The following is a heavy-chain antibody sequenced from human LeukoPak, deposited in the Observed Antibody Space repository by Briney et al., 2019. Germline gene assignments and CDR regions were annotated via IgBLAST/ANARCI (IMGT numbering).Heavy chain of an antibody. CDR3: ATGSGIAAGYYYYGMDV. CDR2: FDPEDGET. J-gene: IGHJ6*04. D-gene: IGHD6-25*01. V-gene: IGHV1-24*01. Sequence: WASVKVSCKVSGYTLTELSMHWVRQAPGKGLEWMGGFDPEDGETIYAQKFQGRVTMTEDTSTDTAYMELSGLRSEDTAVYYCATGSGIAAGYYYYGMDVWGKGTTVTVSS. CDR1: GYTLTELS.